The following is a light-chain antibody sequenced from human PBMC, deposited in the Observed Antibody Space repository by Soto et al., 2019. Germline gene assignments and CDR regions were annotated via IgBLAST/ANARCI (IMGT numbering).Light chain of an antibody. Sequence: EIAMTQSPLSLPVTTGEPASLSCRSSQSLLHRNGYNYLDWYLQKPGQSPQLLIYLGSNRASGDPDRVSGNRSGTDYTLKTSRVEAADVGFDYCMQALHTTWTCAQGTRVEIK. CDR2: LGS. CDR1: QSLLHRNGYNY. CDR3: MQALHTTWT. J-gene: IGKJ1*01. V-gene: IGKV2-28*01.